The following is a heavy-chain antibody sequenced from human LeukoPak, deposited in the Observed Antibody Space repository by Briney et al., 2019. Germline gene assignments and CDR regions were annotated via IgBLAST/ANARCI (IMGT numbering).Heavy chain of an antibody. CDR3: ARDLNYGRGGSYPHVY. J-gene: IGHJ4*02. Sequence: SVKVSCKASGGTFSSYAISWVRQAPGQGLEWMGGIIPIFGTANYAQKFQGRVTMTTDTSTSTAYMELRSLRSDDTAVYYCARDLNYGRGGSYPHVYWGQGTLVTVSS. D-gene: IGHD1-26*01. V-gene: IGHV1-69*05. CDR1: GGTFSSYA. CDR2: IIPIFGTA.